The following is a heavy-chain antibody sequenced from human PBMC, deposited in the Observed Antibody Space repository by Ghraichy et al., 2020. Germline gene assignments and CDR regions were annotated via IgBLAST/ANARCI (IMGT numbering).Heavy chain of an antibody. Sequence: SETLSLTCAVSGGAISSSAYSWTWVRQPPEKGLEWIAYVYYDGSTYYNPSLKSRVTISLDNSKNQFSLELTSGTAADTAVYYCASALNYVGFDYWGQGTLVTVSS. CDR3: ASALNYVGFDY. CDR1: GGAISSSAYS. CDR2: VYYDGST. V-gene: IGHV4-30-2*01. J-gene: IGHJ4*02. D-gene: IGHD1-7*01.